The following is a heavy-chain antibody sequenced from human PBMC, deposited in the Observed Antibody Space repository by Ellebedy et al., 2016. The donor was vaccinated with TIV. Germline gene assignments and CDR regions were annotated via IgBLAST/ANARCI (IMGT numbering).Heavy chain of an antibody. V-gene: IGHV3-23*01. J-gene: IGHJ4*02. Sequence: GESLKISCAASGFTFSSYAMSWVRQAPGKGLEWVSAISGSGGSTYYADSVKGRFTISRDNSKNTLYLQMNSLRAEDTAVYYCAKDLVELSKMGLRLHYWGQGTLVTVSS. CDR1: GFTFSSYA. CDR3: AKDLVELSKMGLRLHY. D-gene: IGHD5-12*01. CDR2: ISGSGGST.